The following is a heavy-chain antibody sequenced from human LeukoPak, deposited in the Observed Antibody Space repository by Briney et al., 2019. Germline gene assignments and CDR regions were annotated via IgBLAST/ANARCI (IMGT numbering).Heavy chain of an antibody. CDR1: GGSVSSISYF. CDR2: IYYSGSA. Sequence: SETLSLTCGVSGGSVSSISYFWGWIRQPPGKGLQWIGSIYYSGSAYYNPSLQSRVAISVDTSRNQFSLKLTSVPAADTAVYYCARRPSWPSTSAFDIWGRGTMVTVSP. V-gene: IGHV4-39*01. D-gene: IGHD2-2*01. CDR3: ARRPSWPSTSAFDI. J-gene: IGHJ3*02.